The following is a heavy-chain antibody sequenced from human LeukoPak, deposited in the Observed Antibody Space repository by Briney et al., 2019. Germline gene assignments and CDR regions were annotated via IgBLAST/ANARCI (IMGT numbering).Heavy chain of an antibody. J-gene: IGHJ6*02. CDR1: GYSFTSYG. Sequence: ASVKVSCKASGYSFTSYGITWVRHAPGQRLEWMGWINPYNGNTNYTQKLQGRVTMTTDTSTSTAYMDLRSLRSDDTAVYYCARDKEELQYYYYYGMDVWGQGTTVTVSS. V-gene: IGHV1-18*01. CDR3: ARDKEELQYYYYYGMDV. CDR2: INPYNGNT. D-gene: IGHD1-26*01.